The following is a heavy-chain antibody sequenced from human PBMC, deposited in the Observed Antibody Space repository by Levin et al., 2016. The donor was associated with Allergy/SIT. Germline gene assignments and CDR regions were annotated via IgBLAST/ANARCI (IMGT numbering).Heavy chain of an antibody. V-gene: IGHV4-59*11. J-gene: IGHJ4*02. CDR3: ASSDYYDSIGY. Sequence: SETLSLTCTVSSGSISSHYWSWIRQAPGKGLEWIGHIYYSGITIYNPSLKSRVTISVDTSKNQFSLKLNSVTAADTAVYYCASSDYYDSIGYWGQGTLVTVSS. CDR2: IYYSGIT. D-gene: IGHD3-22*01. CDR1: SGSISSHY.